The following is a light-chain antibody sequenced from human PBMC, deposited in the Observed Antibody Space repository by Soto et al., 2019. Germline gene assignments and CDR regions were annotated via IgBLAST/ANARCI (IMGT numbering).Light chain of an antibody. J-gene: IGKJ5*01. CDR3: QQYGSLPIT. CDR1: QDIGNF. CDR2: DAS. V-gene: IGKV1-33*01. Sequence: DIQMTQSPSSLSASIGRRVTSSCHASQDIGNFLNWYQQKPGKAPYLLIYDASNLDTGVSSRFSGSGSGRDFSLTITSLQPDDVATYFCQQYGSLPITFGQGTRLDIK.